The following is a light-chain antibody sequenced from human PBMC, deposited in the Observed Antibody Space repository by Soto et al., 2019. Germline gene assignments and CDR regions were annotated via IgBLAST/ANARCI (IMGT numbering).Light chain of an antibody. V-gene: IGKV3-20*01. CDR1: QSVSNY. J-gene: IGKJ1*01. CDR3: HQYGGSPQT. Sequence: EIVLTQSPGTLSLSPGERATLSCRASQSVSNYLAWYQRKPGQAPRLLIYGASSRATGIPDTFRGSGSGTDFTLTISRPELEDFAVYYCHQYGGSPQTFGQGTKVDIK. CDR2: GAS.